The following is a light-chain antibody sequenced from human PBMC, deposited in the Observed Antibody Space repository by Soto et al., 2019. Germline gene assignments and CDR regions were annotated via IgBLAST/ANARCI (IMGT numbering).Light chain of an antibody. CDR3: CSYSGSYV. V-gene: IGLV2-11*01. Sequence: QSVLTQPRSVSGSPGQSVTISCTGTSNDVSGYKYVSWYQQYPGQAPKLVIYDVSERPSGVPDRFSGSKSGNSASLIISGLQAEDEADYYCCSYSGSYVFGTGTKVTVL. J-gene: IGLJ1*01. CDR2: DVS. CDR1: SNDVSGYKY.